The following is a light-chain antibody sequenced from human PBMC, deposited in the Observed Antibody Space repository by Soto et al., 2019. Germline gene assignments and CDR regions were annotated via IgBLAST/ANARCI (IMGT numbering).Light chain of an antibody. CDR2: GAS. CDR1: QSVSSSY. Sequence: EIVLTQSPGTLSLSPGERATLSCRARQSVSSSYLAWYQQKPGQAPRLLIYGASSRATGIPARFSGSGSGTDFTLTISRLEPEDFAVYYCQQYGSSPPYTFGQGTKLEIK. V-gene: IGKV3-20*01. J-gene: IGKJ2*01. CDR3: QQYGSSPPYT.